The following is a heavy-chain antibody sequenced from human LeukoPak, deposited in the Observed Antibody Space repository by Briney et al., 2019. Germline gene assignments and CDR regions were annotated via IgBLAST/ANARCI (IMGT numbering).Heavy chain of an antibody. CDR3: ANTKQFEY. V-gene: IGHV3-21*01. J-gene: IGHJ4*02. CDR1: LFTYSIYN. D-gene: IGHD1-1*01. Sequence: GGSLRLSCAASLFTYSIYNMNWVRQAPGKGLEWVSSITSSSSSIYYADSVKGRFTISRDNAKNSLYLQMNSLRAEDTAVYYCANTKQFEYWGQGTLVTVSS. CDR2: ITSSSSSI.